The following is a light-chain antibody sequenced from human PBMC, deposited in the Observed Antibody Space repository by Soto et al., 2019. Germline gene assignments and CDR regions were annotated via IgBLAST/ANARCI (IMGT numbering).Light chain of an antibody. CDR1: QGISNW. Sequence: DIPMTQSPSSLSASVGDRVTITCRASQGISNWLAWYQQQPGKAPKLLIYAASTLQSGVPSRFSGSGSGTDFTLIISSLQPEDVATYYCQQNNSAPPLAFGPGTKVDI. CDR3: QQNNSAPPLA. CDR2: AAS. V-gene: IGKV1-12*01. J-gene: IGKJ3*01.